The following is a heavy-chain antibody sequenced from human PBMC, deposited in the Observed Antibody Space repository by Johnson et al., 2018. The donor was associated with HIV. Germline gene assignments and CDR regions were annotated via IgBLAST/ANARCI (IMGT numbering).Heavy chain of an antibody. CDR2: ISYDVSNK. Sequence: QVQLVESGGGLVKPGGSLRLSCAASGFTFSDYYMSWIRQAPGKGLEWVAVISYDVSNKYYADSVKGRCTISRDNSKNTLYLQMNSLRAEDTAVYYCGRGRWELYGDDAFDIWGQGTMVTVSS. V-gene: IGHV3-30*03. CDR3: GRGRWELYGDDAFDI. D-gene: IGHD3-10*01. J-gene: IGHJ3*02. CDR1: GFTFSDYY.